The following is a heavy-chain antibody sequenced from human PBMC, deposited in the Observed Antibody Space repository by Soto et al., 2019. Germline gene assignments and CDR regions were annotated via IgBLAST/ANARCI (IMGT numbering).Heavy chain of an antibody. CDR3: AKDGMRLVDIVVVPAAIGG. J-gene: IGHJ4*02. Sequence: PGGSQRLSCTASGFNFRSYARSWVRQAPGKGLEWVSAISGSGGSTYYADSVKGRFTISRDNSKNTLYLQMNSLRAEDTAVYYCAKDGMRLVDIVVVPAAIGGWGQGTLVTVSS. CDR1: GFNFRSYA. CDR2: ISGSGGST. D-gene: IGHD2-2*03. V-gene: IGHV3-23*01.